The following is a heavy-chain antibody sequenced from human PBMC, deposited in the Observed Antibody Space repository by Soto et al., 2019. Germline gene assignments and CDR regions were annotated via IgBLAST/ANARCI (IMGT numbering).Heavy chain of an antibody. CDR2: IIPILGIA. D-gene: IGHD1-1*01. CDR3: ARIPVVQLEPYYYYGMDV. J-gene: IGHJ6*02. Sequence: QVQLVQSGAEVKKPGSSVKVCCKASGGTFSSYTISWVRQSPGQGLEWMGRIIPILGIANYAQKFQGRVTITADKSTSTAYMELSSLRSEDTAVYYCARIPVVQLEPYYYYGMDVWGQGTTVTVSS. V-gene: IGHV1-69*02. CDR1: GGTFSSYT.